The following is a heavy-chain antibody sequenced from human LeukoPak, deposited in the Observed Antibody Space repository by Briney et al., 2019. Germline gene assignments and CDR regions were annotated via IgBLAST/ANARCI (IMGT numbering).Heavy chain of an antibody. D-gene: IGHD2/OR15-2a*01. CDR1: GYTFTAYY. J-gene: IGHJ3*02. CDR2: INPNSGGT. Sequence: ASVKVSCKASGYTFTAYYIHWVRQAPGQGLEWMGWINPNSGGTNYAQKFQGRVTMTRDTSISTAYMELSRLRSDDTAVYYCARAGGYFLLPYPEDAFDMWGQGTMVTVSS. CDR3: ARAGGYFLLPYPEDAFDM. V-gene: IGHV1-2*02.